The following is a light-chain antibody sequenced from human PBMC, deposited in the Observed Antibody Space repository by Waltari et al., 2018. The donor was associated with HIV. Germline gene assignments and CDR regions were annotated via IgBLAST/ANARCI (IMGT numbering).Light chain of an antibody. V-gene: IGKV3-11*01. CDR3: QQRSNWPPWT. CDR1: QSVSSY. CDR2: DAS. J-gene: IGKJ1*01. Sequence: EIVLTQSPATLSLSPGERATLSCRASQSVSSYFAWYQQKPGQAPRLLIYDASNRATGIPARFSGSGSGTDFTLTISSLEPEDFAVYYCQQRSNWPPWTFGQGTKVEI.